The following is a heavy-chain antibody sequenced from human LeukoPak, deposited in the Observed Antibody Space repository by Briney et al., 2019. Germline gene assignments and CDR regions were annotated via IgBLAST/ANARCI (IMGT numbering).Heavy chain of an antibody. V-gene: IGHV3-30*03. CDR1: GFTFSSYG. D-gene: IGHD4-23*01. Sequence: GGSLRLSCAASGFTFSSYGMHWVRQAPGKGLEWVAVISYDGSNKYYADSVKGRFTISRDNSKNTLYLQMNSLRAEDTAVYYCARDRDYGGQADYFDYWGQGTLVTVSS. J-gene: IGHJ4*02. CDR2: ISYDGSNK. CDR3: ARDRDYGGQADYFDY.